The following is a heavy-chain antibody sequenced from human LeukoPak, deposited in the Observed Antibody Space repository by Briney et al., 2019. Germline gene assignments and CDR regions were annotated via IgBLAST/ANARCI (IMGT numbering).Heavy chain of an antibody. CDR1: GFTLSTCG. J-gene: IGHJ5*02. V-gene: IGHV3-30*18. CDR3: AKDLYDNDWYNYFDP. CDR2: ISHDGNSK. Sequence: GSLRLSCAASGFTLSTCGMHWVRQAPGKGLEWVAMISHDGNSKQYADFAKGRFTISGDNSKNTLYLEMNSLRTEDTAVYHCAKDLYDNDWYNYFDPWGQGALVTVSS. D-gene: IGHD5-24*01.